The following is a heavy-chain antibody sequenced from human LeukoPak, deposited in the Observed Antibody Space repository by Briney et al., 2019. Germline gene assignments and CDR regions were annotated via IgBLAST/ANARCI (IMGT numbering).Heavy chain of an antibody. CDR1: GGSISNSNW. CDR3: ARDTQGGSSWYFGL. J-gene: IGHJ2*01. Sequence: SGTLSLTCAVSGGSISNSNWWNWVRQPPGKGLEWIGEIHHSGSTNYNPSLKSRVTISVDKSKNQFSLKLSSVTVADTAVYYCARDTQGGSSWYFGLWGRGTLVTVSS. V-gene: IGHV4-4*02. CDR2: IHHSGST. D-gene: IGHD3-16*01.